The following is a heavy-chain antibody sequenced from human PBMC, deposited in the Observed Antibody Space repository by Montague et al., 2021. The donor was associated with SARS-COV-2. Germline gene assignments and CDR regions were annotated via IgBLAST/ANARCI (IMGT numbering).Heavy chain of an antibody. V-gene: IGHV4-39*01. CDR3: VATYNGNWYYFDY. CDR1: GGSFSSGDSY. Sequence: SETLSLTCSVSGGSFSSGDSYWGWLRQAPGKGLEWIVDLHYAGRAYYNPSLRSRVTISADTSKNQLSLTLNSVTAADTAVYYCVATYNGNWYYFDYWGQGTLVTVSS. D-gene: IGHD6-13*01. J-gene: IGHJ4*02. CDR2: LHYAGRA.